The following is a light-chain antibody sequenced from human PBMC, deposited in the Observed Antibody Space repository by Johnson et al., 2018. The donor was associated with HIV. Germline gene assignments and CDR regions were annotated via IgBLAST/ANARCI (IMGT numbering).Light chain of an antibody. V-gene: IGLV1-51*02. CDR3: GTWDSSLSAPL. CDR2: ENN. CDR1: SSNIGNNY. Sequence: QSVLTQPPSVSAAPGQKVTISCSGSSSNIGNNYVSWYQQLPGTAPKLLIYENNKRPSGIPDRFSGSKSGTSATLGITGLQTGDEADYYCGTWDSSLSAPLSGTGTKVTVL. J-gene: IGLJ1*01.